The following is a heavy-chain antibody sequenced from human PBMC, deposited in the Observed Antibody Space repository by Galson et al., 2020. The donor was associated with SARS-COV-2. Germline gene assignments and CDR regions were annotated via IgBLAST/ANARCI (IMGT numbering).Heavy chain of an antibody. J-gene: IGHJ5*02. V-gene: IGHV3-30*04. CDR2: ISYDGSNK. D-gene: IGHD3-10*01. Sequence: GGSLRLSCAASGFTFSSYAMHWVRQAPGKGLEWVAVISYDGSNKYYADSVKGRFTISRDNSKNTLYLQMNSLRAEDTAVYYCARAGSGSYYSWFDPWGQGTLVTVSS. CDR3: ARAGSGSYYSWFDP. CDR1: GFTFSSYA.